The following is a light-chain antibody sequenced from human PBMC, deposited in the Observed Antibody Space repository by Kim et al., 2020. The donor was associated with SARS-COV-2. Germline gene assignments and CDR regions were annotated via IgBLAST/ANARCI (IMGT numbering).Light chain of an antibody. CDR1: SSDVGGYNY. Sequence: PGQPVTISCTGTSSDVGGYNYVSWYQQHPGKAPKLMIYDVSKRPSGVPDRFSGSKSGNTASLTISGLQAEDEADYYCCSYAGSWVFGGGTQLTVL. J-gene: IGLJ3*02. V-gene: IGLV2-11*01. CDR3: CSYAGSWV. CDR2: DVS.